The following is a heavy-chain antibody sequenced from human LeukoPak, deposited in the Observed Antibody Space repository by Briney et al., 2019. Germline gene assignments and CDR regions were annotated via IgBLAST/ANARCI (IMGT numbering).Heavy chain of an antibody. D-gene: IGHD5-12*01. Sequence: SQTLSLTCAVSGGSISSGGYSWSWIRQPPGKGLEWIGYIYHSGSTYYNPSLKSRVTISVDRSKNQLSLKLSSVTAADTAVYFCAHSGYDYYYYGMDVWGQGTTVTVSS. J-gene: IGHJ6*02. V-gene: IGHV4-30-2*01. CDR3: AHSGYDYYYYGMDV. CDR2: IYHSGST. CDR1: GGSISSGGYS.